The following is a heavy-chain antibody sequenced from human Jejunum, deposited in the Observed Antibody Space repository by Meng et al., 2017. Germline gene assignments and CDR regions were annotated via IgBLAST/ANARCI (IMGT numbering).Heavy chain of an antibody. CDR3: ARDNDWVVWDY. D-gene: IGHD1-1*01. Sequence: VQRVEFGGGLVQPGGSLRLSCAASGFPFSTSSMHWVRQAPGKGLVWVQQIKPDGNTISYADSVRGRFTISRDNAKSTLYLEMNSLRAEDAAVYYCARDNDWVVWDYWGRGTLVTVSS. CDR2: IKPDGNTI. J-gene: IGHJ4*01. CDR1: GFPFSTSS. V-gene: IGHV3-74*01.